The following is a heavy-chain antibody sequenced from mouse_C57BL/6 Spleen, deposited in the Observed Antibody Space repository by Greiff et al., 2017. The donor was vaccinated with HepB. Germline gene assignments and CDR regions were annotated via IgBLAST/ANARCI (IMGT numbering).Heavy chain of an antibody. Sequence: EVQLQQSGPVLARPGASVKMSCKTSGYTFTSYWMHWVKQRPGQGLEWIGAIYPGNSDTSYNQKFKGKAKLTAVTSASTAYMELSRLTNEDSAVYYCTRQDPTGTNYAMDYWGQGTSVTVSS. CDR1: GYTFTSYW. CDR2: IYPGNSDT. D-gene: IGHD4-1*02. CDR3: TRQDPTGTNYAMDY. J-gene: IGHJ4*01. V-gene: IGHV1-5*01.